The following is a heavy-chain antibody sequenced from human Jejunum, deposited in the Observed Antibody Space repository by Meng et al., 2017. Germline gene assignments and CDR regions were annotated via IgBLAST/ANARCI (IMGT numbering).Heavy chain of an antibody. Sequence: GHRVQSGAEVNERGAPVKVSCKTSGDTFIGYYMHWVRQAPGQGLEWMGRINPDNGVTNSAQRFQGRVTMTRDTSITTAYMELNRLTSGDTAFYYCARGGRDDYNVPHYWGQGTLVTVSS. CDR1: GDTFIGYY. CDR3: ARGGRDDYNVPHY. D-gene: IGHD5-24*01. J-gene: IGHJ4*02. V-gene: IGHV1-2*06. CDR2: INPDNGVT.